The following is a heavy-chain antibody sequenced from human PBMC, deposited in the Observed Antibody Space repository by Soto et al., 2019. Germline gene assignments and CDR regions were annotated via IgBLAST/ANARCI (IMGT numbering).Heavy chain of an antibody. V-gene: IGHV1-69*01. CDR1: GGTFSRHA. CDR3: ARGWGYDSNDYYYAY. Sequence: QVQLVQSGAEVGKPGSSVKVSCTASGGTFSRHAISWVRQAPGQGLEWMGGIIPIFGTANHAQKFQGRVTIIADESTSTVYMELSSLRSEDTAMYYCARGWGYDSNDYYYAYWGQGTLVIVSA. D-gene: IGHD3-22*01. J-gene: IGHJ4*02. CDR2: IIPIFGTA.